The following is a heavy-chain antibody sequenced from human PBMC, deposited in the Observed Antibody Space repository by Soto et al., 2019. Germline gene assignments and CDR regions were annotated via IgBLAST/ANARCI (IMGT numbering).Heavy chain of an antibody. CDR2: IYYSGST. Sequence: QLQLQESGPGLVKPSETLSLTCTVSGGSISSSSYYWGWIRQPPGKGLEWIGSIYYSGSTYYNPSLKSRVTISVDTSKNQFSLKLSSVTAADTAVYYCARRATYYYDSSGLDYYGMDVWGQGTTVTVSS. CDR3: ARRATYYYDSSGLDYYGMDV. D-gene: IGHD3-22*01. V-gene: IGHV4-39*01. CDR1: GGSISSSSYY. J-gene: IGHJ6*02.